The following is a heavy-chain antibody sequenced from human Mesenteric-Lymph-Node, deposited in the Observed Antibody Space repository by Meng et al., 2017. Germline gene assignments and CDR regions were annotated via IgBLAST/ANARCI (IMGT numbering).Heavy chain of an antibody. CDR2: IWYDGTDK. V-gene: IGHV3-33*01. CDR3: ARADDNWIIIEY. J-gene: IGHJ4*02. Sequence: QVQLVESGGGVVQPGRSLRLSCAASGFTFGTYGMHWVRQAPGKGLEWVAVIWYDGTDKSYGDSVKGRFTISRDNSKNTLFLQMNSLTVDDTAVYYCARADDNWIIIEYWGQGTLVTVSS. CDR1: GFTFGTYG. D-gene: IGHD1-20*01.